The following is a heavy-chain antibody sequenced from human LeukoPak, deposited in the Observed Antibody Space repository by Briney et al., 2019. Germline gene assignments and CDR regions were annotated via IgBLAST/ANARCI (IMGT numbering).Heavy chain of an antibody. V-gene: IGHV3-64*01. D-gene: IGHD6-13*01. CDR3: AGGSSWYRGIDY. CDR2: ISTNGGST. CDR1: GFTFSSYA. J-gene: IGHJ4*02. Sequence: GGSLRLSCAASGFTFSSYAMYWVRQAPGKGLEYVSAISTNGGSTYYANSVKGRFTISRDNSKNTPYLQMGSLRAEDMGVYYCAGGSSWYRGIDYWGQGTLVTVSS.